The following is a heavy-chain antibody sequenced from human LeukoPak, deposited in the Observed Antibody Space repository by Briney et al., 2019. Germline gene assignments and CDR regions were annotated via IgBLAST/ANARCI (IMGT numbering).Heavy chain of an antibody. CDR3: ARWDRAMGQYFDY. D-gene: IGHD5-18*01. Sequence: PSETLSLTCTVSGGSIISTGYYWGWIRQPPGKGLEWLGNIYYSGSTYYKPSLKSRVTISVNTSKNQFSLKLTSVTAADTAVDYCARWDRAMGQYFDYWGQGTLVTVSS. CDR2: IYYSGST. CDR1: GGSIISTGYY. V-gene: IGHV4-39*01. J-gene: IGHJ4*02.